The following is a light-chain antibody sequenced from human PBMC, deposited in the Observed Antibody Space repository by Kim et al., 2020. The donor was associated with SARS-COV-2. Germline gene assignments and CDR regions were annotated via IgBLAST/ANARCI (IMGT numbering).Light chain of an antibody. V-gene: IGLV1-40*01. CDR2: GNS. CDR1: SSNIGAGYD. J-gene: IGLJ3*02. Sequence: RVPISCTGSSSNIGAGYDVLWYQQLPGTAPKLLIYGNSNRPSGVPDRFSGSKSGTSASLAITGLQAEDEADYYCQSYDSSLSGSVFGGGTQLTVL. CDR3: QSYDSSLSGSV.